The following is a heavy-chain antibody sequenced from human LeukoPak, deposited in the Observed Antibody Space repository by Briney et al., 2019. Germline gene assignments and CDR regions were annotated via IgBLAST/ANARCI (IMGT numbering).Heavy chain of an antibody. CDR1: GGSISSYY. CDR2: IYYSGST. J-gene: IGHJ4*02. CDR3: ARVDSTNWYEYRGYFDY. D-gene: IGHD1-20*01. Sequence: SETLSLTCTVSGGSISSYYWSWIRQPPGKGLEWIGYIYYSGSTNYSPSLKSRVTISVETSKNQFSLKLSSVTAADTAVYYCARVDSTNWYEYRGYFDYWGQGTLVTVSS. V-gene: IGHV4-59*01.